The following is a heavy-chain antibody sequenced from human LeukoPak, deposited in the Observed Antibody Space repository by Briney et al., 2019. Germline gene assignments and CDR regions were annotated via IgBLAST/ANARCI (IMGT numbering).Heavy chain of an antibody. V-gene: IGHV1-2*02. CDR3: ARAPRRYCSSTSCFDY. Sequence: ASVKVSCKASGYTFTGYYMHWVRQAPGQGLERMGWINPNSGGTNYAQKFQGRVTMTRDTSISTAYMELSRLRSDDTAVYYCARAPRRYCSSTSCFDYWGQGTLVTVSS. J-gene: IGHJ4*02. CDR2: INPNSGGT. D-gene: IGHD2-2*01. CDR1: GYTFTGYY.